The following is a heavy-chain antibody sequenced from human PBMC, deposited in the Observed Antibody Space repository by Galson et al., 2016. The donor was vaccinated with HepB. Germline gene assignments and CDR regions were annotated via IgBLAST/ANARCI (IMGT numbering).Heavy chain of an antibody. D-gene: IGHD7-27*01. V-gene: IGHV3-7*01. CDR1: GFPFSTSW. J-gene: IGHJ3*02. Sequence: SLRLSCAASGFPFSTSWLAWVRQGPAGKKLEWVALMHPDGSLRFYGDSVTGRFTVSRDNAENSGYLQMNSLRDEDTATYFCARDPSWGAVDIWGQGTTVTVSS. CDR3: ARDPSWGAVDI. CDR2: MHPDGSLR.